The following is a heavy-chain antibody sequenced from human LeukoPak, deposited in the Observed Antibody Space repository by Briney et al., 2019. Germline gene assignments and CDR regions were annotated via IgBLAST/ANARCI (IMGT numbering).Heavy chain of an antibody. CDR3: ARVAKERVGGVYYFDY. D-gene: IGHD1-1*01. CDR2: IGTAGDT. Sequence: GGSLRLSCAASGFTFCDYDMHWVRQATGKGLKCVSAIGTAGDTYYTGSVNGRFTISRENAKNSLYLQMNSLRAGDTAVYYCARVAKERVGGVYYFDYWGQGTLVTVSS. CDR1: GFTFCDYD. J-gene: IGHJ4*02. V-gene: IGHV3-13*01.